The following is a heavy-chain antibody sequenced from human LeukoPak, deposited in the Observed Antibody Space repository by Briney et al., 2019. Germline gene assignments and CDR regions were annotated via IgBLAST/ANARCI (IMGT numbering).Heavy chain of an antibody. J-gene: IGHJ4*02. V-gene: IGHV1-2*02. CDR3: ARAALVVVAPNGGTFDY. CDR2: INPNSGGT. Sequence: GASVKLSCKASGYTFTCYYMHWVRQAPGQGKEWKGGINPNSGGTNYAQKVRGRVTMTRDRYHSTAYMELSGLRSDDTAVYYCARAALVVVAPNGGTFDYWGQGTLVTVSS. CDR1: GYTFTCYY. D-gene: IGHD2-15*01.